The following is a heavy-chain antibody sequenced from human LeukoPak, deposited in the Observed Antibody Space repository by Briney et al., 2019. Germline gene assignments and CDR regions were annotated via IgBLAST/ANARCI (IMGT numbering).Heavy chain of an antibody. CDR3: ARHRAYSSSSPFDY. V-gene: IGHV4-59*08. CDR2: IYYTGST. Sequence: LETLSLTCSVSGGSLPSLLWSWVRQPPGKGLEWIGYIYYTGSTNYNPSLKSRVTMFVDMSKNQFSLRLSSVTAADTAVYYCARHRAYSSSSPFDYWGQGTLVTVSS. D-gene: IGHD6-6*01. CDR1: GGSLPSLL. J-gene: IGHJ4*02.